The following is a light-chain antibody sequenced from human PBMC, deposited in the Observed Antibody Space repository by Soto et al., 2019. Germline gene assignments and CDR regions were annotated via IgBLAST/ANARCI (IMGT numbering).Light chain of an antibody. CDR2: DVS. V-gene: IGKV1-5*01. CDR1: QNINSW. J-gene: IGKJ1*01. CDR3: PQYSSQSRT. Sequence: DIQMTQSPSTLSASVGDRVTITCRASQNINSWLAWYQQKPGKAPKLLIYDVSILQSGVPSRFSCSGSETEFTLTISSLQPDDFATYYCPQYSSQSRTFGQGTKVDIK.